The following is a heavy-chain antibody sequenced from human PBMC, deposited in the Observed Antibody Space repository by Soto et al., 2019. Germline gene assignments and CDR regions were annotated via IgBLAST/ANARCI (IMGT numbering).Heavy chain of an antibody. J-gene: IGHJ4*02. CDR1: GFAFSTYG. D-gene: IGHD1-26*01. CDR2: IWYDGGNK. V-gene: IGHV3-33*01. CDR3: ARAVGPFDY. Sequence: QVQLVESGGGVVQPGRSLRLSCAASGFAFSTYGMHWVRQAPGKGLEWVAVIWYDGGNKYYSDSVKGRFTISRDNSKNTLYLQMNSLRAEDTAIYYCARAVGPFDYWGQGPLVTVSS.